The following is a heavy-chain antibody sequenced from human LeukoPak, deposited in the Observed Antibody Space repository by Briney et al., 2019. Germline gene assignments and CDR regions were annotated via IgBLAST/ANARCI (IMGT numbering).Heavy chain of an antibody. CDR1: GGSFSGYY. CDR2: INHSGST. D-gene: IGHD3-10*01. J-gene: IGHJ4*02. CDR3: ARRRITMVRGVLDY. V-gene: IGHV4-34*01. Sequence: SETLSLTCAVYGGSFSGYYWSWIRHPPGKGLEWIGEINHSGSTNYNPSLKSRVTISVDTSKNQFSLKLSSVPAADTAVYYCARRRITMVRGVLDYWGQGTLVTVSS.